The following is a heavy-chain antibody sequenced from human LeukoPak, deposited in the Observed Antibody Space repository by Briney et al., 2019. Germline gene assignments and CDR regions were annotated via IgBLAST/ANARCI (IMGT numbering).Heavy chain of an antibody. J-gene: IGHJ5*02. Sequence: PGGSLRLSCGASGFSFSDYGMNWVRQAPGKGLEWVGFIRNDGVNKYYADSIKGRFTISRGNSRNTVFLHLNSLRLDDTAVFYCTSGKFDLWGQGTLVTVPS. CDR3: TSGKFDL. CDR2: IRNDGVNK. CDR1: GFSFSDYG. V-gene: IGHV3-30*02.